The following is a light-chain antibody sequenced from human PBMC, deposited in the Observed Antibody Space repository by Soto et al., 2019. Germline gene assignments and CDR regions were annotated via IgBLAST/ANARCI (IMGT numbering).Light chain of an antibody. J-gene: IGKJ1*01. CDR2: DAS. Sequence: EIVLTQSPGTLSLSPGERATLSCRASQSVSSSYLAWYQQKPGQAPRLLIYDASSRATGIPDXXSGSGSGTDFTLTISRLETEDFAVYYCQQYGSSPWTFGQGTKVEIK. V-gene: IGKV3-20*01. CDR3: QQYGSSPWT. CDR1: QSVSSSY.